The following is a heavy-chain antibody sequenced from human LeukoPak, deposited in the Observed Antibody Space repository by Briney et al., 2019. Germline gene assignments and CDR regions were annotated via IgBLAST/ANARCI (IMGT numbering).Heavy chain of an antibody. CDR2: ISSSSSYI. J-gene: IGHJ4*02. CDR3: ARDQYYYDRSPYYY. V-gene: IGHV3-21*01. Sequence: KAGGSLRLSCEASGFTFSSNAMHWVRQAPGKGLEWVSSISSSSSYIYYADSVKGRFTISRDNAENSLYLQMNSLRAEDTAVYYCARDQYYYDRSPYYYWGQGTLVTVSS. D-gene: IGHD3-22*01. CDR1: GFTFSSNA.